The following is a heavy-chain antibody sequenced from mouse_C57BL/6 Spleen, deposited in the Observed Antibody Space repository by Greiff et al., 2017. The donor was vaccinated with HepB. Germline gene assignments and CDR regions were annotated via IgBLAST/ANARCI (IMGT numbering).Heavy chain of an antibody. J-gene: IGHJ2*01. Sequence: VQLQQSGPELVKPGASVKISCKASGYAFSSSWMNWVKQRPGKGLEWIGRIYPGDGDTNYNGKFKGKATLTADKPSSKAYMQISSLTSEDSAVYFCASPTGTWVDYWGQGTTLTVSS. CDR3: ASPTGTWVDY. D-gene: IGHD4-1*01. CDR2: IYPGDGDT. V-gene: IGHV1-82*01. CDR1: GYAFSSSW.